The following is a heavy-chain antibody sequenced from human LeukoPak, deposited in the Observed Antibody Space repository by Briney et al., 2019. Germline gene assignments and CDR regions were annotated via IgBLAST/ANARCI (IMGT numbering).Heavy chain of an antibody. CDR3: VRGRAWFDP. V-gene: IGHV4-61*01. CDR1: GGSVSSSSYY. Sequence: SEALSLTCTVSGGSVSSSSYYWGWIRQPPGKGLEWIGYIYYSGNTNYNSSLESRVTISVDTSKNQFSLRLNSVTAADTAVYYRVRGRAWFDPWGQGTLVTVSS. J-gene: IGHJ5*02. D-gene: IGHD3-10*01. CDR2: IYYSGNT.